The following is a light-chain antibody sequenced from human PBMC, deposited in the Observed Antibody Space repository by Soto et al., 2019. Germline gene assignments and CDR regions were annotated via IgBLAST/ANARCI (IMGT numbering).Light chain of an antibody. J-gene: IGLJ2*01. CDR3: SSYADRHNVL. CDR2: EVS. CDR1: SSDVGGYKY. Sequence: QSALTQPPSASGSPGQSVTISCTGNSSDVGGYKYVSWYQQHPGKAPKLMIYEVSKRPSGVPDRFSGSKSGNTASLTVSGLQAEDEADYYCSSYADRHNVLFGGGTKLTVL. V-gene: IGLV2-8*01.